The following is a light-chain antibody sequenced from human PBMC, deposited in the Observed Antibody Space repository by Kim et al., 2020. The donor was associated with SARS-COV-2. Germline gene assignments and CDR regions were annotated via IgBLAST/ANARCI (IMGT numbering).Light chain of an antibody. CDR1: QSIANF. CDR2: KAS. V-gene: IGKV1-5*03. CDR3: QQYYAYPWT. Sequence: DIQMTQSPSTLSASAGDRVTXTCRASQSIANFLAWYQQKPGRAPKLLIYKASSLESGVPSRFSGSGSGTEFTLTITSLQPDDFATYYCQQYYAYPWTFGQGTKVDIK. J-gene: IGKJ1*01.